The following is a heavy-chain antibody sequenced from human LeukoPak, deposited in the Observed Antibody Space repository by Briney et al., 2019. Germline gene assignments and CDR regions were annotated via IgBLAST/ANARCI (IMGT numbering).Heavy chain of an antibody. CDR3: ARGLEYYDSSGYHYLDAFDL. Sequence: PSETLSLTCVVYGGSFSGYQWSWIRQPPGKGLEWIGEITHSGRTKYNPSFKSRVSISGDTSNKQFSLKLSSVTAADTAVYYCARGLEYYDSSGYHYLDAFDLWGQGTMVTVSS. CDR1: GGSFSGYQ. J-gene: IGHJ3*01. D-gene: IGHD3-22*01. CDR2: ITHSGRT. V-gene: IGHV4-34*01.